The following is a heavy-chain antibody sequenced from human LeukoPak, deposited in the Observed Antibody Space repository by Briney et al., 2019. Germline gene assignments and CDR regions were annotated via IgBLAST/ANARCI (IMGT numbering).Heavy chain of an antibody. CDR1: GGTFSSYA. CDR3: ARDSGRRYQLPYYYYYMDA. J-gene: IGHJ6*03. CDR2: IIPIFGTA. D-gene: IGHD2-2*01. V-gene: IGHV1-69*05. Sequence: SVKVSCKASGGTFSSYAISWVRQAPGQGLEWMGGIIPIFGTANYAQKFQGRVTITTDESTSTAYMELSSLRSEDTAVYYCARDSGRRYQLPYYYYYMDAWGKGTTVTVSS.